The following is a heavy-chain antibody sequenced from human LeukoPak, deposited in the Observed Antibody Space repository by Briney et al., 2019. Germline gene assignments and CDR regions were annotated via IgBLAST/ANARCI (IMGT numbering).Heavy chain of an antibody. CDR3: AYAAPYYDSSGYYEDY. V-gene: IGHV4-4*07. CDR2: IYTSGST. Sequence: PSETLSLTCTVSGGSISSYYWSWIRQPAGKGLEWIGRIYTSGSTNYNPSLKSRVTMSVDTSKNQFSLKLSSVTAADTAVYYCAYAAPYYDSSGYYEDYWGQGTLVTVSS. D-gene: IGHD3-22*01. J-gene: IGHJ4*02. CDR1: GGSISSYY.